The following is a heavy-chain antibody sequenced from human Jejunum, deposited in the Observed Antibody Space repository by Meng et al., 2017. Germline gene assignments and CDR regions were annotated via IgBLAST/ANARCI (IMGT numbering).Heavy chain of an antibody. D-gene: IGHD4-23*01. J-gene: IGHJ5*01. Sequence: GESLKISCTASGFTFGDYAMSWVRQAPGKGLEWIGFIRSKANGETTEHAASVKGRITISRDDSKSIAYLQLNSLKSEDTAVDDCSRDYGGNTRNFHSWGHGTRVTVSS. V-gene: IGHV3-49*04. CDR1: GFTFGDYA. CDR3: SRDYGGNTRNFHS. CDR2: IRSKANGETT.